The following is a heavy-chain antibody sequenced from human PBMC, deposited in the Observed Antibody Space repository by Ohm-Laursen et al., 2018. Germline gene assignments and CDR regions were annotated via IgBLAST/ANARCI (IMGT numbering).Heavy chain of an antibody. CDR3: ATRVTPVTTLYYYAMDV. CDR1: GYTFNHYG. J-gene: IGHJ6*02. CDR2: VMPIFGTA. Sequence: VASVKVSCKTSGYTFNHYGISWVRQAPGQGLEWMGGVMPIFGTANYAQKFQGRVTITADKSTSTAHLELSSLRSEDTAVYYCATRVTPVTTLYYYAMDVWGQGTTVTVSS. V-gene: IGHV1-69*06. D-gene: IGHD4-17*01.